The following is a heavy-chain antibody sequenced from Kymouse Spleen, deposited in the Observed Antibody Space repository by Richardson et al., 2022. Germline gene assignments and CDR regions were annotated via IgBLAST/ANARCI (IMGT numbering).Heavy chain of an antibody. CDR1: GGSISSSSYY. J-gene: IGHJ5*02. Sequence: QLQLQESGPGLVKPSETLSLTCTVSGGSISSSSYYWGWIRQPPGKGLEWIGSIYYSGSTYYNPSLKSRVTISVDTSKNQFSLKLSSVTAADTAVYYCARQPYYDFWSGYQGWFDPWGQGTLVTVSS. V-gene: IGHV4-39*01. D-gene: IGHD3-3*01. CDR2: IYYSGST. CDR3: ARQPYYDFWSGYQGWFDP.